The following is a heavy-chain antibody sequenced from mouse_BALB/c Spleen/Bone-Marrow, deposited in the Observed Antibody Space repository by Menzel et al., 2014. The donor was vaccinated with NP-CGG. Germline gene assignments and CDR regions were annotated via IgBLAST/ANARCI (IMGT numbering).Heavy chain of an antibody. V-gene: IGHV1S126*01. Sequence: QVQLQQSGAELVKPGASVKISCKASGYTFTRYWMNWVKQRPGQGLEWIGEIDPSDSYTNNNQKFKDKATLTVDKSSSTAYMQLSSLTSEDSAVYYCVRRGTTAKDYAMDYWGQGTSVTVSS. CDR2: IDPSDSYT. D-gene: IGHD1-2*01. J-gene: IGHJ4*01. CDR3: VRRGTTAKDYAMDY. CDR1: GYTFTRYW.